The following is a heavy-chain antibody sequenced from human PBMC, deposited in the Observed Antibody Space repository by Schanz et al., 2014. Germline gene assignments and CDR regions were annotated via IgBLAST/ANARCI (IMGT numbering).Heavy chain of an antibody. V-gene: IGHV3-30*19. CDR2: ISYEGSKK. J-gene: IGHJ4*02. D-gene: IGHD3-9*01. CDR3: AKHVRSLTGNDY. CDR1: GFTFRSYG. Sequence: QVQLVESGGGVVQPGRSLRLSCAASGFTFRSYGMHWVRQAPGKGLEWVAVISYEGSKKYYPDSVQGRFIISRDNSKNTLYLQVNSLRAEDTAVYYCAKHVRSLTGNDYWGQGTLVTVSS.